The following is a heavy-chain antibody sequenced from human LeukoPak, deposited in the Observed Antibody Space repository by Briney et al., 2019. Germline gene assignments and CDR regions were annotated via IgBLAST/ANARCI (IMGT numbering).Heavy chain of an antibody. Sequence: GASVMVSCKASGYTFTGYYMHWVRQAPGQGLEWMGWINPNSGGTNYAQEFQGKVTMTRDTSISTAYMELSRLRSDDTAVYYCARGTGTVFFDYWGQGTLVTVSS. CDR1: GYTFTGYY. D-gene: IGHD3/OR15-3a*01. CDR2: INPNSGGT. J-gene: IGHJ4*02. V-gene: IGHV1-2*02. CDR3: ARGTGTVFFDY.